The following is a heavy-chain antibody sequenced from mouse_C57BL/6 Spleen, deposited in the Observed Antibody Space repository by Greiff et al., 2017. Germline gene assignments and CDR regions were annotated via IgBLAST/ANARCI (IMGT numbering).Heavy chain of an antibody. CDR3: ARKGYCGSSYWYFDV. J-gene: IGHJ1*03. D-gene: IGHD1-1*01. V-gene: IGHV14-2*01. CDR2: IDPEDGET. Sequence: EVKLVESGAELVKPGASVKLSCTASGFNIKDYYMHWVKQRTEQGLEWIGRIDPEDGETKYATKFQGKATITADTSSNTAYLQLSSLTSEDTAVYYWARKGYCGSSYWYFDVWGTGTTVTVSS. CDR1: GFNIKDYY.